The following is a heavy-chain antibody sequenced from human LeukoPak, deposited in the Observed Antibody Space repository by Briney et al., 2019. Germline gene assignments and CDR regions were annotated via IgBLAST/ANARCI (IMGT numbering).Heavy chain of an antibody. CDR3: AKSARVGVTVLVNFDY. CDR1: GFTFSNNC. J-gene: IGHJ4*02. V-gene: IGHV3-21*01. D-gene: IGHD1-26*01. CDR2: ISRSSSYI. Sequence: GGSLRLSCEASGFTFSNNCMSWVRQAPGKGLEWVSSISRSSSYIYYADSLKGRFTISRDNAKNSLYLQMNSLRVEDAAVYYCAKSARVGVTVLVNFDYWGQGTLVTVSS.